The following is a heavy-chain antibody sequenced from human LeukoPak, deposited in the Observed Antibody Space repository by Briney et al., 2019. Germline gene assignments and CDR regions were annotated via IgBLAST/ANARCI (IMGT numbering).Heavy chain of an antibody. CDR3: VRLVGGDIDY. J-gene: IGHJ4*02. Sequence: SETLPLTCAVYGGSFSGYYWSWIRQPPGKGLEWIGEINHSGSTNYNPSLKSRVTISVDTSKNQFSLKLSSVTAADTAVYYCVRLVGGDIDYWGQGTLVTVSS. CDR1: GGSFSGYY. V-gene: IGHV4-34*01. CDR2: INHSGST. D-gene: IGHD5-12*01.